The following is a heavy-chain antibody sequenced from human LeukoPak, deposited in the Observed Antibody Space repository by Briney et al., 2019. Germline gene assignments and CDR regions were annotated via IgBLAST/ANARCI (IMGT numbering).Heavy chain of an antibody. CDR3: AREGLWFEEDFDY. CDR2: ISSSSSTI. Sequence: GGSLRLSCAASGFTFSSYSMNWVRQAPGKGLEWVSYISSSSSTIYYADSVKGRFTISRDNAKNSLYLQMNSLRAEDTAVYYCAREGLWFEEDFDYWGQGTLVTVSS. CDR1: GFTFSSYS. V-gene: IGHV3-48*04. D-gene: IGHD3-10*01. J-gene: IGHJ4*02.